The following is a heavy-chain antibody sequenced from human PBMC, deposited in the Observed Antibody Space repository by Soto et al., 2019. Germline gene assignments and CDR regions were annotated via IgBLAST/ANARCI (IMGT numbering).Heavy chain of an antibody. D-gene: IGHD4-17*01. CDR3: ARDLSGDYVSEWFDR. V-gene: IGHV3-11*01. Sequence: PGGSLRLSCAASGLTFSDYYMSWIRQAPGKGLEWVSYISSSGSTIYYADSVKGRFTISRDNAKNSLYLQMNSLRAEDTAVYYCARDLSGDYVSEWFDRWGQGTLVTVSS. J-gene: IGHJ5*02. CDR1: GLTFSDYY. CDR2: ISSSGSTI.